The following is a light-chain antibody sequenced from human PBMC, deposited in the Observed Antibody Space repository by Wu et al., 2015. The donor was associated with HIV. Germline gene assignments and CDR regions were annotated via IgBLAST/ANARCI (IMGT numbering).Light chain of an antibody. Sequence: QMTQSPSSLSASVGDRVTITCRASERISTYVNWYQQKPGKAPGLLIFAASNLQSGVPSRFIGSGSETDFTLTISNLQPEDFATYYCHQSYAGHTFGRGDQAGFQT. CDR3: HQSYAGHT. CDR1: ERISTY. CDR2: AAS. V-gene: IGKV1-39*01. J-gene: IGKJ2*01.